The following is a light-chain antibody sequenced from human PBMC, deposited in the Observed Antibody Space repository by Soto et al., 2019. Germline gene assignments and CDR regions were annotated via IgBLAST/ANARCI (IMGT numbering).Light chain of an antibody. CDR2: EVN. CDR1: SSDVGGYNY. Sequence: QSVLTQPASVSGSPGQSITISCTGSSSDVGGYNYVPWFQQHPGKAPKLMISEVNNRPSGVSNRFSGSKSGNTAYLTISGLQVEDEAEYFCFPFTTTSTHVFGTGTKVTVL. CDR3: FPFTTTSTHV. V-gene: IGLV2-14*01. J-gene: IGLJ1*01.